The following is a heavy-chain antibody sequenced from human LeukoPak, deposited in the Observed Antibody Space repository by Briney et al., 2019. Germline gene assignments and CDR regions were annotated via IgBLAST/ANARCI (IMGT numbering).Heavy chain of an antibody. CDR2: IKQDGTEK. CDR3: TRGAAGPHYFDY. D-gene: IGHD6-13*01. J-gene: IGHJ4*02. CDR1: GFTFSSYW. Sequence: GGSLRLSCAASGFTFSSYWMGWVRQAPGKGLEWVANIKQDGTEKYYVDSVKGRFTISRDNAKNSLYLQMNSLRAEDTAVYYCTRGAAGPHYFDYWGQGTLVTVSS. V-gene: IGHV3-7*03.